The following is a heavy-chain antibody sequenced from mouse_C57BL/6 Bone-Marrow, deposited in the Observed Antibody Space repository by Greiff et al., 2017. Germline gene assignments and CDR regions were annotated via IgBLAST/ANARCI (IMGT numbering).Heavy chain of an antibody. V-gene: IGHV1-69*01. Sequence: QVQLKQPGAELVMPGASVKLSCKASGYTFTSYWMHWVKQRPGQGLEWIGEIDPSDSYTNYNQKFKGKSTLTVDKSSSTPYMQLSTLTSEDSAVLYCAKCDYGGYWGQGTTLTVSS. CDR1: GYTFTSYW. CDR3: AKCDYGGY. CDR2: IDPSDSYT. J-gene: IGHJ2*01. D-gene: IGHD2-13*01.